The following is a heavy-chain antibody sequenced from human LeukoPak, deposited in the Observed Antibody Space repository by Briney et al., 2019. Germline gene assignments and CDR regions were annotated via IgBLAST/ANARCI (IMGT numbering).Heavy chain of an antibody. CDR2: IYSGGRT. CDR1: GFTVSSNY. V-gene: IGHV3-66*01. J-gene: IGHJ3*02. CDR3: ARFVDAFDI. D-gene: IGHD6-6*01. Sequence: GRSLRLSCAASGFTVSSNYMSWVSQAPGKGLEWVSVIYSGGRTYNADSVKGRFTISRDNSKNSLYLQMNSLIAEDTAVYYCARFVDAFDIWGQGTMVTASS.